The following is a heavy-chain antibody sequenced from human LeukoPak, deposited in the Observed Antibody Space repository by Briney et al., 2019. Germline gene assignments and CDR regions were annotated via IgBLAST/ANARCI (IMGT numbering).Heavy chain of an antibody. V-gene: IGHV1-8*01. CDR2: MNPNSGNT. D-gene: IGHD5-24*01. J-gene: IGHJ4*02. CDR3: ARVKRWLQLQPFDY. Sequence: ASVKVSCKASGYTFTSYDINWVRQATGQGLEWMGWMNPNSGNTGYAQKFQGRVTMTRNTSISTAYMEVSSLRSEDTAVYYCARVKRWLQLQPFDYWGQGTLVTVSS. CDR1: GYTFTSYD.